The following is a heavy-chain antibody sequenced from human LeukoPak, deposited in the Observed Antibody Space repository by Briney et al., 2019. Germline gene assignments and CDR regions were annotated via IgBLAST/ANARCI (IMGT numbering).Heavy chain of an antibody. CDR2: MNPNSGNT. J-gene: IGHJ4*02. CDR1: GYTFTSYD. V-gene: IGHV1-8*01. Sequence: GASVTVSCTASGYTFTSYDINWVRQAPGQGLEWMGWMNPNSGNTGYAQKFQGRGTMTRNTSISTAYMELSSLRSEDTAVYYCARGAAGTDLDYWGQGTLVTVSS. CDR3: ARGAAGTDLDY. D-gene: IGHD6-13*01.